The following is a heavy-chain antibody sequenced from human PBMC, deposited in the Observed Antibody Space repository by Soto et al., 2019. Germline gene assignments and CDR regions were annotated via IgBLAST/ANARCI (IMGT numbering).Heavy chain of an antibody. CDR2: ISTSGGRP. CDR1: GITFSNYA. V-gene: IGHV3-23*01. J-gene: IGHJ4*02. CDR3: ARASTRPYFDS. D-gene: IGHD1-1*01. Sequence: HPVGSLRLSCTASGITFSNYAMSWVRQAPRKGLEWVSSISTSGGRPYYADSVKGRFTISRDNSKNTLYLQVDSLRAEDTAVYFCARASTRPYFDSWGQGTLVTVSS.